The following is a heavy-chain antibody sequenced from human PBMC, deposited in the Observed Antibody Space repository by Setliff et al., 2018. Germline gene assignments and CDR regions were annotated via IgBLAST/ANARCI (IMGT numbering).Heavy chain of an antibody. CDR1: GGSFSGYY. CDR2: INHSGST. V-gene: IGHV4-34*01. CDR3: ARVGMYYNFWSGYYTYYYYYYMDV. J-gene: IGHJ6*03. D-gene: IGHD3-3*01. Sequence: PSETLSLTCAVYGGSFSGYYWSWIRQPPGKGLEWIGEINHSGSTNHNPSLKSRVTMSVDTSKNQFSLKLSSVTAADTAVYYCARVGMYYNFWSGYYTYYYYYYMDVWGKGTTVTVSS.